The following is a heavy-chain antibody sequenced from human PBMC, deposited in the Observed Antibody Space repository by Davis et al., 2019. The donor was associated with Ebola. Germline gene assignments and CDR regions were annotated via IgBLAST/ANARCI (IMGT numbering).Heavy chain of an antibody. CDR3: TRRGSTQTPNDY. J-gene: IGHJ4*02. Sequence: GESLKISCAASGFTFSGSAMHWVRQASGKGLELVGRIRSKANSYATAYAASVKGRFTISRDDSKNTAYLQMNSLKTEDTAVYYCTRRGSTQTPNDYWGQGTLVTVSS. V-gene: IGHV3-73*01. CDR2: IRSKANSYAT. CDR1: GFTFSGSA. D-gene: IGHD3-16*01.